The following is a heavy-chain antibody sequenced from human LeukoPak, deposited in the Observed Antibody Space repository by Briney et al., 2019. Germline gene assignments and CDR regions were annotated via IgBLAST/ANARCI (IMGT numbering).Heavy chain of an antibody. D-gene: IGHD6-19*01. J-gene: IGHJ6*03. CDR1: GGTFSSYA. Sequence: SVKVSCKASGGTFSSYAISWVRQAPGQGLEWMGGIIPIFGTANYAQKFQGRVTITADESTSTAYMELSSLGSEDTAVYYCASLDQPKYSSGWYPVKVEGYYMDVWGKGTTVTVSS. CDR3: ASLDQPKYSSGWYPVKVEGYYMDV. V-gene: IGHV1-69*01. CDR2: IIPIFGTA.